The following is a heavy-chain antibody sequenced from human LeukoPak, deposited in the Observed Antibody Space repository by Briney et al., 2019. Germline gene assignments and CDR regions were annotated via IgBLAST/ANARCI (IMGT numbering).Heavy chain of an antibody. CDR1: GGTLSSYA. V-gene: IGHV1-69*01. CDR2: IIPIFGTA. CDR3: ARPRAAVGATPSFDY. J-gene: IGHJ4*02. Sequence: SVKVSCKASGGTLSSYAISWVRQAPGQGLEWMGGIIPIFGTANYAQKFQGRVTITADESTSTAYMALSSLRSEDTAVYYCARPRAAVGATPSFDYWGQGTLVTVSS. D-gene: IGHD1-26*01.